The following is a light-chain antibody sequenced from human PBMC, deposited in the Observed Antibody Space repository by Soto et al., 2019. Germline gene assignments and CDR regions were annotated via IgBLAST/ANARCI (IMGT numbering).Light chain of an antibody. CDR1: SSNIGSNT. Sequence: QSVLTQPPSASGTPGQRVTISCSGSSSNIGSNTVNWYRQLPGTAPKLLIYSNNQRPSGVPDRFSGSKSGTSASLAISGLQSEDEADYYCAAWDDSLTLYVFGTGTKVTVL. CDR2: SNN. V-gene: IGLV1-44*01. J-gene: IGLJ1*01. CDR3: AAWDDSLTLYV.